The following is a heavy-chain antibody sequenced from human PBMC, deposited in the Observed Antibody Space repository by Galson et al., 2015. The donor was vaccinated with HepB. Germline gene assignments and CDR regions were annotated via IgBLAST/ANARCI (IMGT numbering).Heavy chain of an antibody. CDR3: ARTYCSSTSCPDYYYYYYMDV. Sequence: LRLSCAASGFTFSSYSMNWVRQAPGKGLEWVSSISSSSSYIYYADSVKGRFTISRDNAKNSLYLQMNSLRAEDTAVYYCARTYCSSTSCPDYYYYYYMDVWGKGTTVTVSS. CDR1: GFTFSSYS. D-gene: IGHD2-2*01. CDR2: ISSSSSYI. J-gene: IGHJ6*03. V-gene: IGHV3-21*01.